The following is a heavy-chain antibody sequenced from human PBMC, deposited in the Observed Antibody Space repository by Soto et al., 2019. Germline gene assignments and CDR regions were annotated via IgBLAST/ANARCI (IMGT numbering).Heavy chain of an antibody. D-gene: IGHD5-18*01. Sequence: GGSLILSCAASGFIFASFSMHWVRQAPGKGLEWVAFISYDGTNKYYGDSVEGRFTISRDNSKDTLYLQMNSLRAEDTAVYYCARDSGYSYGPFDYWGQGTLVTVSS. J-gene: IGHJ4*02. CDR3: ARDSGYSYGPFDY. V-gene: IGHV3-30-3*01. CDR1: GFIFASFS. CDR2: ISYDGTNK.